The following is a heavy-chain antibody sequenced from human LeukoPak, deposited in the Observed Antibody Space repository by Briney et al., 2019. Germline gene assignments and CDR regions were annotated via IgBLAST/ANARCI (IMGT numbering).Heavy chain of an antibody. CDR3: ARAGFYYYDSSGYWTFDY. V-gene: IGHV4-31*03. Sequence: PSETLSLTCTVSGGSISSGGYYWSWIRQHPGKGLEWIGYIYYSGSTYYNPSLKSRVTISVDTSKNQFSLKLSSVTAADTAVYYCARAGFYYYDSSGYWTFDYWGQGTLVTVSS. D-gene: IGHD3-22*01. J-gene: IGHJ4*02. CDR2: IYYSGST. CDR1: GGSISSGGYY.